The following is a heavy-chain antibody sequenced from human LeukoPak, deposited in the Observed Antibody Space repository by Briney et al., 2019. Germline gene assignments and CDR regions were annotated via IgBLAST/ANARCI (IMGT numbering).Heavy chain of an antibody. CDR3: ARGAVHSWNSPLNWFDS. J-gene: IGHJ5*01. CDR1: GYKFSSYS. V-gene: IGHV1-18*01. Sequence: ASVKVSCKASGYKFSSYSLSWMRQAPGEGLEWMGWIDTSNGDTKSAQNVHDRITMTTDTSTTTAYMELRSLRSGDTAVYHCARGAVHSWNSPLNWFDSWGQGTLVIVSS. D-gene: IGHD1-7*01. CDR2: IDTSNGDT.